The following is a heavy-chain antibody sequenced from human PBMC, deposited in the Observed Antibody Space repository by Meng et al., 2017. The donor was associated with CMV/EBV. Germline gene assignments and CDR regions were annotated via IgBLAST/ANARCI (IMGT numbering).Heavy chain of an antibody. V-gene: IGHV3-21*01. CDR2: ISSSSSYT. Sequence: LTGAASGFTFSSYAMSWVRQAPGKGLEWVSSISSSSSYTFYIDSVKGRFTISRDNAKNLVYLQMNSLRAEDTAMYYCARVLEDVVVVVPNYYYGMDVWGQGTTVTVSS. J-gene: IGHJ6*01. D-gene: IGHD2-15*01. CDR3: ARVLEDVVVVVPNYYYGMDV. CDR1: GFTFSSYA.